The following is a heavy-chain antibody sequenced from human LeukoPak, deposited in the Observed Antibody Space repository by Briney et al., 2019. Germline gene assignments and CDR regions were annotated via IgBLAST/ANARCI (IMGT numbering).Heavy chain of an antibody. J-gene: IGHJ3*02. CDR2: ISSSSYM. Sequence: GGSLRLSCAASGFTLSSYSMSWVRQAPGKGLEWGSFISSSSYMYYADSVKGRFTISRDNAKNSLYLQMNSLRAEDTAVYYCATDRRWSGYYFDAFDMWGQGTVVTVSS. CDR3: ATDRRWSGYYFDAFDM. V-gene: IGHV3-21*06. D-gene: IGHD3-3*01. CDR1: GFTLSSYS.